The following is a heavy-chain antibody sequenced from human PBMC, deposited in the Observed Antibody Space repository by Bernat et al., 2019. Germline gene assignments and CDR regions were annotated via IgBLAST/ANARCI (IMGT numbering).Heavy chain of an antibody. CDR3: ARDISSRRLDY. Sequence: QVQLVESGGGGVQPGESLRLSCAASGFTFRNHGMPWVRQAPGKGLEWVAVIWYDGSTQYYADSVMGRFTISRDNSKNTLYLQMNNLRDNDTAIYYCARDISSRRLDYWGQGVLVTVSS. CDR2: IWYDGSTQ. CDR1: GFTFRNHG. V-gene: IGHV3-33*01. J-gene: IGHJ4*02.